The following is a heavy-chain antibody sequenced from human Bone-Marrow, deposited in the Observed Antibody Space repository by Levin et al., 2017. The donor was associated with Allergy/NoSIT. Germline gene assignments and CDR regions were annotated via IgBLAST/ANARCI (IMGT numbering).Heavy chain of an antibody. CDR1: GGSISRGGFY. Sequence: LRLSCSVSGGSISRGGFYWGWVRQRPGKGLEWIGYTDYSGNTYSNASLKGQINISVDMSKNQFSLRLTSVTAADTAVYYCARSDPGYGDAFDIWGQGTKVTVS. D-gene: IGHD5-18*01. V-gene: IGHV4-30-4*08. J-gene: IGHJ3*02. CDR3: ARSDPGYGDAFDI. CDR2: TDYSGNT.